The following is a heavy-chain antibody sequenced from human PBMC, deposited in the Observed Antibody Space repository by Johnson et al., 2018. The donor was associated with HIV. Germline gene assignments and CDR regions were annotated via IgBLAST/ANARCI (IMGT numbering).Heavy chain of an antibody. CDR1: GFTFSSNY. CDR3: ASQVRGLRLGVDAFDI. Sequence: MLLVESGGGVVQPGRSLRLSCAASGFTFSSNYMSWVRQAPGKGLEWVSVIYSGGSTYYADSVKGRFTISRDNSKNTLYLQMNKLRAEDTAVYFCASQVRGLRLGVDAFDIWGQGTMVTVSS. D-gene: IGHD3-16*01. CDR2: IYSGGST. V-gene: IGHV3-66*04. J-gene: IGHJ3*02.